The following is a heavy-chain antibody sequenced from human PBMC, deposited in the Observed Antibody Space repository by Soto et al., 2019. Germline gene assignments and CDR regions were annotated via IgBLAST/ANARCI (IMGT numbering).Heavy chain of an antibody. V-gene: IGHV3-30*04. D-gene: IGHD6-19*01. CDR3: ARDKSPDSSGWLNGHFDS. J-gene: IGHJ4*02. CDR2: MSYDGSNK. Sequence: QVQLVESGGGVVQPGRSLRLSCAASGFTFSSYAMHWVRQAPGKGLEWVAGMSYDGSNKYYADSVKGRFTISRDNSKNTLYLQMNSLRAEDNLVYYCARDKSPDSSGWLNGHFDSWGQGTLVTVSS. CDR1: GFTFSSYA.